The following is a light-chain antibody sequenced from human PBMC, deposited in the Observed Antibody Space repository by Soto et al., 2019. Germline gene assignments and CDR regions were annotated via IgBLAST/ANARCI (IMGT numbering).Light chain of an antibody. Sequence: QSALTQPASVSGSPGQSIAISCTGTSSDIGGYNYVSWFQQHPGRAPRVLISEVSNRPSGVSHRSSGSKAGITASLTISGLQAEDEADYYCSSFRSGGTFVFGTGTKVTVL. J-gene: IGLJ1*01. CDR1: SSDIGGYNY. V-gene: IGLV2-14*01. CDR2: EVS. CDR3: SSFRSGGTFV.